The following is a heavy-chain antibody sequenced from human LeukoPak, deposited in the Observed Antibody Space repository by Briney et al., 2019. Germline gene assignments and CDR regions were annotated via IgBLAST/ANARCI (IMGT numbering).Heavy chain of an antibody. V-gene: IGHV3-23*01. D-gene: IGHD3-16*02. Sequence: GGSLRLSCAASGFAFGSFALSWVRQAPGKGLEWVSTIIGGGGNTYYADSVKGRFTISRDNSRNTLYLQMNSLRAEDTAVYYCAKDFLRNMALLSDYWGQGTLATVPS. J-gene: IGHJ4*02. CDR3: AKDFLRNMALLSDY. CDR2: IIGGGGNT. CDR1: GFAFGSFA.